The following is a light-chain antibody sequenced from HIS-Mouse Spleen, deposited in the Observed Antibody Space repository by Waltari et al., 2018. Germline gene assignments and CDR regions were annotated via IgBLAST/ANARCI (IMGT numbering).Light chain of an antibody. CDR1: QDISNY. J-gene: IGKJ4*01. CDR3: QQYDNLLLT. V-gene: IGKV1-33*01. CDR2: DAS. Sequence: DIQMTQSPSSLSASVGDRVTITVKASQDISNYLNWYQQKPGKAPKLLISDASNLETGDPSRFSGSGSGTDFTFTISSLQPEDIATYYCQQYDNLLLTFGGGTKVEIK.